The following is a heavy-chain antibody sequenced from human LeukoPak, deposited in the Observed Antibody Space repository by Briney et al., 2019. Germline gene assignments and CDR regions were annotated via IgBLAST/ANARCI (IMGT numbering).Heavy chain of an antibody. CDR2: ISGSGVST. J-gene: IGHJ4*02. V-gene: IGHV3-23*01. Sequence: GGSLRLSCAASGFTFSSYAMSWVRQAPGKGLEWVSAISGSGVSTYYADSVKGRFTISRDNSKNTLYLQMNSLRAEDTAVYYCTKIGSGSYXPDXWGQGXLVTV. D-gene: IGHD1-26*01. CDR1: GFTFSSYA. CDR3: TKIGSGSYXPDX.